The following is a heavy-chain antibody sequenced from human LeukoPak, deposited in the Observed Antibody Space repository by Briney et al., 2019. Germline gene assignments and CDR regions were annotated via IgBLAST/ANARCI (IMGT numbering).Heavy chain of an antibody. Sequence: ASVKVSCKASGYTFTSYGISWVRQAPGQRLEGMGWISAYNGNTNYAQKLQGRVTMPTDTSTSTAYMELRSLRSDDTAVYYCARVNVGYYTNYYYGMDVWGQGTTVTVSS. V-gene: IGHV1-18*01. J-gene: IGHJ6*02. D-gene: IGHD3-3*01. CDR2: ISAYNGNT. CDR3: ARVNVGYYTNYYYGMDV. CDR1: GYTFTSYG.